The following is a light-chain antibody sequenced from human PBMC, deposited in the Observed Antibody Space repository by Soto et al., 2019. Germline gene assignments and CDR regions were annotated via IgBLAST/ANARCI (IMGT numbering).Light chain of an antibody. CDR1: SSDVGGYNY. CDR3: SSYTSSSTLYV. V-gene: IGLV2-14*01. CDR2: EVS. J-gene: IGLJ1*01. Sequence: QSVLTQPASVSGSPGQSITISCTGTSSDVGGYNYVPWYQHHPGKAPKLMIYEVSNRPSGVSNRFSGSKSGNTASLTISGLQAEDEADYYCSSYTSSSTLYVFGTGTKLTVL.